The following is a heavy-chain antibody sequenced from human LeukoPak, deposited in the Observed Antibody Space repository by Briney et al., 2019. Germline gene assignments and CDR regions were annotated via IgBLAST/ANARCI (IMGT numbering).Heavy chain of an antibody. V-gene: IGHV3-21*01. J-gene: IGHJ4*02. CDR1: GFTFGTYS. D-gene: IGHD3-10*01. Sequence: GGSLRLSCAASGFTFGTYSMNWVRQAPGKGLEWVSSISSSSNYIYYADLVKGRFTISRDNAKNSLFLQMDSLRDEDTAVYYCAKGKAGFGELFDWGPGTLVTVSS. CDR3: AKGKAGFGELFD. CDR2: ISSSSNYI.